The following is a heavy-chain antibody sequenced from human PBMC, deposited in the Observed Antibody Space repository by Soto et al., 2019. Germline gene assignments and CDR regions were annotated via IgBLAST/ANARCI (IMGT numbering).Heavy chain of an antibody. CDR1: GFTFSRYA. CDR2: TSSDGVAT. Sequence: SLRLSCAASGFTFSRYAMHWVRQAPGQGLEFVSATSSDGVATSYGDSVKGRFHISRDNSQSTLFLQMGSLRPEDMAVYYCVRGVIDSALPYYGMDVWGQGTTVTVS. CDR3: VRGVIDSALPYYGMDV. D-gene: IGHD3-22*01. V-gene: IGHV3-64*02. J-gene: IGHJ6*02.